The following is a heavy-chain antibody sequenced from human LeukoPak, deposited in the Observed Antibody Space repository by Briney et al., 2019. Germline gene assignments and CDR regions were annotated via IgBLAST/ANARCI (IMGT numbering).Heavy chain of an antibody. Sequence: GGSLRLSCAASGFTFSNYWMSWVRQAPRKGLEWVANINQGGSDKSYVDSVKGRFTIPRDNAKNSLYLEMNSLRVEDTDMYYCARTSRSSSIDDWGQGTLVTVSS. CDR3: ARTSRSSSIDD. V-gene: IGHV3-7*01. D-gene: IGHD2-15*01. CDR1: GFTFSNYW. J-gene: IGHJ4*02. CDR2: INQGGSDK.